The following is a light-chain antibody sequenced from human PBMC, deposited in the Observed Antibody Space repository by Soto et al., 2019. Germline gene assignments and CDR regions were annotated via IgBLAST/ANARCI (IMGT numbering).Light chain of an antibody. CDR3: VLYMRSGLRV. CDR1: SGSVSVSNY. Sequence: QAVVTQEPSFSVSPGATVTLTCGLSSGSVSVSNYPSWYQQTPGQAPRMLMYSTNTRSSGVPDRFSGSILGNKAALTITGAQADDESDYYCVLYMRSGLRVFGGGTKLTV. V-gene: IGLV8-61*01. CDR2: STN. J-gene: IGLJ2*01.